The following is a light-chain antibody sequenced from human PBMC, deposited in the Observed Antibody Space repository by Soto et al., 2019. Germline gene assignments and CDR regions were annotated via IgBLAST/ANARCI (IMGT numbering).Light chain of an antibody. CDR2: KAS. CDR3: QHYNSYSEA. CDR1: QTISSW. J-gene: IGKJ1*01. V-gene: IGKV1-5*03. Sequence: DIQMTQSPSTPSGSVGDRVTLTCRASQTISSWLAWYQQKPGKGTKLLIYKASTLKSGVPSRFSGSGSGTEFTLTISSLQPDDFATYYCQHYNSYSEAFGQGTKVDIK.